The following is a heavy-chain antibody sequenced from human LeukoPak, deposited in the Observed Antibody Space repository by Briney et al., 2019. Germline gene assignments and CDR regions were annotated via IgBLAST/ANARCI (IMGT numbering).Heavy chain of an antibody. V-gene: IGHV3-21*01. CDR1: GFTLSSYS. J-gene: IGHJ4*02. Sequence: PGGSLRLSCAASGFTLSSYSMNWVRQAPGKGLEWVSSITSTSYIFYASSVKGRFTISRDNAKNSLYLQMNSLRAEDTAVYYCARDPGAGDYWGQGTLVTVSS. D-gene: IGHD1-14*01. CDR3: ARDPGAGDY. CDR2: ITSTSYI.